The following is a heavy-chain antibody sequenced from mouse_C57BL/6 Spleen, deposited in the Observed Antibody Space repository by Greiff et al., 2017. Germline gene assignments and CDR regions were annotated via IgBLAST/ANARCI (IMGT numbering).Heavy chain of an antibody. CDR2: IYWDDAK. J-gene: IGHJ4*01. CDR3: ARRGGSPYAMDY. CDR1: GFSLSTSGMG. Sequence: QVTLKESGPGILQSSQTLSLTCSFSGFSLSTSGMGVSWIRQPSGKGLEWLAHIYWDDAKRYNPSLKRRLTISKDTSRNQVCLKITDVDTADTAANYCARRGGSPYAMDYWGQGTSVTVSS. V-gene: IGHV8-12*01.